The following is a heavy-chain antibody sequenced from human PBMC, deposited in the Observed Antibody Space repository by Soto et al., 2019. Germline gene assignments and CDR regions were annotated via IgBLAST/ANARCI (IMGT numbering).Heavy chain of an antibody. J-gene: IGHJ6*02. CDR3: ARYSGSYYYYYGMDV. CDR2: INAGNGNT. CDR1: GYTFTSYA. D-gene: IGHD1-26*01. Sequence: GASVKVSCKASGYTFTSYAMHWVRQAPGQRLEWMGWINAGNGNTKYSQKFQGRVTITRDISASTAYMELSSLRSEDTAVYYCARYSGSYYYYYGMDVWGQGTTVTVSS. V-gene: IGHV1-3*01.